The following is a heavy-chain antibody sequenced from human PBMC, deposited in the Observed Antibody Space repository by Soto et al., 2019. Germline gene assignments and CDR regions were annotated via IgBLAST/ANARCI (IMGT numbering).Heavy chain of an antibody. Sequence: GGSLRLSCAASGFTFSSYAMSWVRQAPGKGLEWVSGISGSGGRTYYADSVKGRFTISRDNSKHTLYLQMNSLRAEDTAVYYCAKADDFWSGCHIYYYYGMDVWGQGTTVTVSS. CDR2: ISGSGGRT. CDR3: AKADDFWSGCHIYYYYGMDV. J-gene: IGHJ6*02. CDR1: GFTFSSYA. D-gene: IGHD3-3*01. V-gene: IGHV3-23*01.